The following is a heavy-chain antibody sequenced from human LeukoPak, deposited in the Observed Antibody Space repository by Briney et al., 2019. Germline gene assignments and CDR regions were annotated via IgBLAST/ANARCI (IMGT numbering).Heavy chain of an antibody. CDR3: AREGVPAALSFDY. D-gene: IGHD2-2*01. CDR1: GFTVSSNY. CDR2: IYSGGST. Sequence: GGSLRLFCAASGFTVSSNYMSWVRQAPGKGLEWVSVIYSGGSTYYADSVKGRFTISRDNSKNTLYLQMNSLRAEDTAVYHCAREGVPAALSFDYWGQGTLFTVSS. V-gene: IGHV3-66*01. J-gene: IGHJ4*02.